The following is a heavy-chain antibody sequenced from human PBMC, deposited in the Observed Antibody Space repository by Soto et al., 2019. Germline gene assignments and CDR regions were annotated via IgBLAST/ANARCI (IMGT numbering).Heavy chain of an antibody. CDR1: GVSISSGGYY. CDR2: IYYSGST. V-gene: IGHV4-31*03. D-gene: IGHD2-15*01. J-gene: IGHJ6*03. CDR3: ARVRRCSGGSCYVYYYYYMDV. Sequence: SETLSLTCTVSGVSISSGGYYWSWIRQHPGKGLEWIGYIYYSGSTYYNPSLKSRVTISVDTSKNQFSLKLSSVTAADTAVYYCARVRRCSGGSCYVYYYYYMDVWGKGTTVTVSS.